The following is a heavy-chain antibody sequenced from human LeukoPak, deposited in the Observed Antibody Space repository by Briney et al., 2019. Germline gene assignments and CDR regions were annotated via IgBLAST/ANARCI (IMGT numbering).Heavy chain of an antibody. V-gene: IGHV3-7*01. CDR3: AELGITMIGGV. CDR1: GFTFGNFW. CDR2: MKGDGSHI. J-gene: IGHJ6*04. D-gene: IGHD3-10*02. Sequence: GGSLRLSCAASGFTFGNFWMSWVRQAPGRGLQWVASMKGDGSHIYYVDSVKGRFTISRDNAKNSLYLQMNSLRAEDTAVYYCAELGITMIGGVWGKGTTVTISS.